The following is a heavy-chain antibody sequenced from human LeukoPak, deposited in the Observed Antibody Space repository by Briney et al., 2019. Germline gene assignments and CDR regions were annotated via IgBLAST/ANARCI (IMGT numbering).Heavy chain of an antibody. D-gene: IGHD2-21*02. Sequence: PGGSLRLSCAASGFTFSSYWMSWVRQAPGKGLEWVANIKQDGSEKYYVDSVKGRFTISRDNAKKSLYLQINSLRAEDTAFYYCARDKFTAEKVFDYWGQGTLVTVSS. V-gene: IGHV3-7*03. J-gene: IGHJ4*02. CDR3: ARDKFTAEKVFDY. CDR2: IKQDGSEK. CDR1: GFTFSSYW.